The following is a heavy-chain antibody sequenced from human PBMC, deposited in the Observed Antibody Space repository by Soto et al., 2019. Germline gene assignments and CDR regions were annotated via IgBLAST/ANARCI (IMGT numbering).Heavy chain of an antibody. CDR1: GGTFSSYA. V-gene: IGHV1-69*13. CDR3: ASIAARPDYYYYGMDL. CDR2: IIPIFGTA. J-gene: IGHJ6*02. Sequence: GASVKVSCKASGGTFSSYAISWVRQAPGQGLEWMGGIIPIFGTANYAQKFQGRVTITADESTSTAYMELSSLRSEDTAVYYCASIAARPDYYYYGMDLWGQGTTVTVSS. D-gene: IGHD6-6*01.